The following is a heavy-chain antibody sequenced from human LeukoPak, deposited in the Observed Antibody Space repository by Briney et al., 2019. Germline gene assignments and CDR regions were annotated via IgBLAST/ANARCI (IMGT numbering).Heavy chain of an antibody. Sequence: GGSLRLSCAASGFTVSSNHMSWVRQAPGKGLEWVAVIWYDGSNKYYADSVKGRFTISRDNSKNTLYLQMNSLRAEDTAVYYCAREFGLVVPAAMPTYYYYGMDVWGQGTTVTVSS. V-gene: IGHV3-33*08. CDR3: AREFGLVVPAAMPTYYYYGMDV. CDR2: IWYDGSNK. CDR1: GFTVSSNH. J-gene: IGHJ6*02. D-gene: IGHD2-2*01.